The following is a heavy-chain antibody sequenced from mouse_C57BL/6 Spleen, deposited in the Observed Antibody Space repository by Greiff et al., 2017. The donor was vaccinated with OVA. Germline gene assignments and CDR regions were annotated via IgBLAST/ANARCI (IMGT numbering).Heavy chain of an antibody. D-gene: IGHD1-1*01. CDR2: IDPSDSYT. CDR1: GYTFTSYW. Sequence: KESCKASGYTFTSYWMQWVKQRPGQGLEWIGEIDPSDSYTNYNQKFKGKATLTVDTSSSTAYMQLSSLTSEDSAVYYCARGGSRSFYAMDYWGQGTSVTVSS. CDR3: ARGGSRSFYAMDY. V-gene: IGHV1-50*01. J-gene: IGHJ4*01.